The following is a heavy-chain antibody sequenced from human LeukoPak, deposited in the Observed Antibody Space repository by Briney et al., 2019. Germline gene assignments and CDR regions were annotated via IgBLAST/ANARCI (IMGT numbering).Heavy chain of an antibody. CDR3: AGDLVGATDPPGDY. CDR1: GGSISSSSYY. D-gene: IGHD1-26*01. Sequence: PSETLSLTCTVSGGSISSSSYYWGWTRQPPGKGLEWIGSIYYSGSTYYNPSLKSRVTISVDTSKNQFSLKLSSVTAADTAVYYCAGDLVGATDPPGDYWGQGTLVTVSS. CDR2: IYYSGST. J-gene: IGHJ4*02. V-gene: IGHV4-39*07.